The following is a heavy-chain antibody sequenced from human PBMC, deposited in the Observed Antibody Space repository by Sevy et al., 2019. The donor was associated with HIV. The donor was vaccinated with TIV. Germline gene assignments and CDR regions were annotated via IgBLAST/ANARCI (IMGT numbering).Heavy chain of an antibody. CDR1: EFTVSSNY. D-gene: IGHD2-15*01. J-gene: IGHJ6*02. CDR3: AGEDIVLGEGSSYGMDV. V-gene: IGHV3-53*01. CDR2: IYSGGST. Sequence: GGSLRLSCAASEFTVSSNYMSWVRQAPGKGLEWVSVIYSGGSTYYADSVKGRFTISRDNSPNTVYLQMNSLRAEDRAVYYCAGEDIVLGEGSSYGMDVWGQGTTVTVSS.